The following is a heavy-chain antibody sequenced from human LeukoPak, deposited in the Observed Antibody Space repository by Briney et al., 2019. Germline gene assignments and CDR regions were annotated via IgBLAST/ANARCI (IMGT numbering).Heavy chain of an antibody. CDR1: GFTFSNYG. Sequence: GGSLRLSCAGSGFTFSNYGMDWVRQAPGKGLEWISYISSSSSSIDYADSVKGRFTISRDNAKNSVFLQMNSLRVEDTAVYYCARGGAARPDYWGQGTLVTVSS. CDR3: ARGGAARPDY. V-gene: IGHV3-48*01. D-gene: IGHD6-6*01. CDR2: ISSSSSSI. J-gene: IGHJ4*02.